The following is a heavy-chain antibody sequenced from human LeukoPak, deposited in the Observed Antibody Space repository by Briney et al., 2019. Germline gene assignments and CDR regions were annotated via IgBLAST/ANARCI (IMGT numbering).Heavy chain of an antibody. D-gene: IGHD1-26*01. CDR2: IYPGDSDT. CDR1: GYSFTTYW. V-gene: IGHV5-51*01. J-gene: IGHJ4*02. Sequence: GESLKISCKGSGYSFTTYWIGWVRQMPGKGLEWMGIIYPGDSDTRYSPSFQGQVTISADKSISTAYLQWSSLKASDTAMYYCAHQSPYSGSYGAFDYWGQGTLVTVSS. CDR3: AHQSPYSGSYGAFDY.